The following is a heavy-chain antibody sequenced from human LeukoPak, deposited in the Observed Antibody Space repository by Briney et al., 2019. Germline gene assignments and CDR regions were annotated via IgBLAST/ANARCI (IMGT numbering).Heavy chain of an antibody. V-gene: IGHV1-18*01. CDR3: ARGGDTTGTTWFDP. CDR1: GYTFTSYG. D-gene: IGHD1-1*01. Sequence: GPSVKLSCKASGYTFTSYGISWVRQAPGQGLEWMGWISAYNGNTNYAQKLQGRVTMTTDTSTSTAYMELRSLRSDDTAVYYCARGGDTTGTTWFDPWGQGTLVTVSS. J-gene: IGHJ5*02. CDR2: ISAYNGNT.